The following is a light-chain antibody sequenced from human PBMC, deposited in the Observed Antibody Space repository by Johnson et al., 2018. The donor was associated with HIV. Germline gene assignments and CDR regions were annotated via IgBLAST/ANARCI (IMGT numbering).Light chain of an antibody. CDR3: GTWDSSLSAAFYV. CDR1: SSNIGNNY. Sequence: QSVLTQPPSVSAAPGQRVTISCSGSSSNIGNNYVSWYQQLPGKAHKLLIYDNNKRPSGIPDRFSGSKSGTSATLGITGLQTGDEADYYCGTWDSSLSAAFYVFGTGTQVTVL. J-gene: IGLJ1*01. V-gene: IGLV1-51*01. CDR2: DNN.